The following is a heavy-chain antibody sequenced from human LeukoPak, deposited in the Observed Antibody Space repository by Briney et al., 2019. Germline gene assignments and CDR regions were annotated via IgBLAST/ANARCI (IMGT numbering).Heavy chain of an antibody. CDR1: GGTFISYA. Sequence: ASVKVSCKASGGTFISYAISWVRQAPGQGLEWMGGIIPIFGTANYAQKFQGRVTITADESTSTAYMELSSLRSEDTAVYYCARLCWGNQLAGFDSWGQGTLVTVSS. J-gene: IGHJ4*02. CDR3: ARLCWGNQLAGFDS. V-gene: IGHV1-69*13. CDR2: IIPIFGTA. D-gene: IGHD3-10*02.